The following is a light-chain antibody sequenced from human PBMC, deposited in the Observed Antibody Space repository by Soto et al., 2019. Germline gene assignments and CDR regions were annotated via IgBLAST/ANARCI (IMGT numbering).Light chain of an antibody. Sequence: QSALTQPASVSGSPGQSITISCTGSSSDIGAYNYVSWFQQYPGKAPKLIISEVSSRPSGVSNRFSGSKSGTAASLTISGLQTEDEADYFCFSFTTDWTHVFGTGTKVTVL. CDR3: FSFTTDWTHV. V-gene: IGLV2-14*01. J-gene: IGLJ1*01. CDR2: EVS. CDR1: SSDIGAYNY.